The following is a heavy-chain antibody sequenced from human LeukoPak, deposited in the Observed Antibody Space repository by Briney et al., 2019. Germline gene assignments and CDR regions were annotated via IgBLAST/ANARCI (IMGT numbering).Heavy chain of an antibody. J-gene: IGHJ4*02. CDR1: GFTFSSYS. CDR2: ISSSSTI. CDR3: ASEIIFGSFDY. V-gene: IGHV3-48*01. D-gene: IGHD3-3*01. Sequence: TGGSLRLSCAASGFTFSSYSMNWVRQAPGKGLEWVSYISSSSTIYYADSVKGRFTISRDNSKNTLYLQMNSLRAEDTAVYYCASEIIFGSFDYWGQGTLVTVSS.